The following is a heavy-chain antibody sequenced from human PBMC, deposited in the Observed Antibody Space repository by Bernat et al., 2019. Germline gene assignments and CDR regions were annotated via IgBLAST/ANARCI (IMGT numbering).Heavy chain of an antibody. J-gene: IGHJ3*02. V-gene: IGHV4-59*01. CDR1: GGSISSYY. CDR2: IYYSGST. D-gene: IGHD6-19*01. Sequence: QVQLQESGPGLVKPSETLSLTCTVSGGSISSYYWSWIRQPPGKGLEWIGYIYYSGSTNYNPSLKSRVTISVDTSKNQFSLKLSSVTAVDTAVYYCARDLRQAGTDAFDIWGQGTMVTVSS. CDR3: ARDLRQAGTDAFDI.